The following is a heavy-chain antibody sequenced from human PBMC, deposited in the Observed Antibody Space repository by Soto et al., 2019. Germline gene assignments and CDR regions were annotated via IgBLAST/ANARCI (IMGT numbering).Heavy chain of an antibody. CDR1: GFTFSSYA. J-gene: IGHJ3*02. CDR3: AISYGQQLDSHDAFDS. V-gene: IGHV3-23*01. CDR2: ISGSGGST. Sequence: EVQLLESGGGLVQPGGSLRLSCAASGFTFSSYAMSWVRQAPGKGLEWVSAISGSGGSTYYADSVKGRFTISRDNSKNALYLHMNSLRAEDTAVYYFAISYGQQLDSHDAFDSWGQGTMVTVSS. D-gene: IGHD6-13*01.